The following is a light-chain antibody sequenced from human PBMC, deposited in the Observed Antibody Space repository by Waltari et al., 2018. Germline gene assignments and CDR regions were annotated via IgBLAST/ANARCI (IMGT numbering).Light chain of an antibody. V-gene: IGLV4-69*01. CDR3: QTGGHGTWV. CDR2: VNSDGSH. Sequence: QLVLTQSPSASASLGASVKLTCTPSSGHSSHVIPSHQQQPEKGPRYVMKVNSDGSHIKGDDIPDRFAGSSSGAERYLSISSLQSEDEADYYCQTGGHGTWVFGGGTRLTVL. CDR1: SGHSSHV. J-gene: IGLJ3*02.